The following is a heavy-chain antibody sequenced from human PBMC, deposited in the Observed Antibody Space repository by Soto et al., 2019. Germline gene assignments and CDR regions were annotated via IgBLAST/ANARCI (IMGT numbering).Heavy chain of an antibody. V-gene: IGHV1-69*13. Sequence: ASVKVSCKASGGTFSSYAISWVRQAPGQGLEWMGGIIPIFGTANYAQKFQGRVTITADESTSTAYMELSSLRSEDTAVYYCARGTYTAMRFDYWGQGTLVTVSS. CDR3: ARGTYTAMRFDY. CDR2: IIPIFGTA. J-gene: IGHJ4*02. CDR1: GGTFSSYA. D-gene: IGHD5-18*01.